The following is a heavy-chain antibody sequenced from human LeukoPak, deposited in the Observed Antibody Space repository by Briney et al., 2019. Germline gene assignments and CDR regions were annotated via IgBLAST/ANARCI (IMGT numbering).Heavy chain of an antibody. V-gene: IGHV1-18*01. D-gene: IGHD4-17*01. CDR3: ARDPLQFTVTHQIDY. J-gene: IGHJ4*02. CDR1: GYTFTSYG. Sequence: ASVKVSCKASGYTFTSYGISWVRQAPGQGLEWMGWISAYNGNTNYAQKLQGRVTMTTDTSTSTAYMELRSLRSDDTAVYYCARDPLQFTVTHQIDYWGQGTLVTVSS. CDR2: ISAYNGNT.